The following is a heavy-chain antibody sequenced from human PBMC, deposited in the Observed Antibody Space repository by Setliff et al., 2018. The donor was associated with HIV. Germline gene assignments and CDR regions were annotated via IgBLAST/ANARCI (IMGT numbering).Heavy chain of an antibody. D-gene: IGHD3-9*01. V-gene: IGHV4-34*01. CDR2: INHSGIT. Sequence: PSETLSLTCAVYGGSFSGYYWSWIRQPPGKGLEWIGEINHSGITNYSPSIKSRVTLSVDTSKNQFSLKLSSVTAADTAVYYCARGPRYSDSLTGYYRTSNWFDPWGQGTLVTVSS. J-gene: IGHJ5*02. CDR1: GGSFSGYY. CDR3: ARGPRYSDSLTGYYRTSNWFDP.